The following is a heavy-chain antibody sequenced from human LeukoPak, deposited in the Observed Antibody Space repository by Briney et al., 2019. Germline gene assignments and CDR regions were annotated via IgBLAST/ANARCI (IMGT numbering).Heavy chain of an antibody. CDR1: GYTFTGYY. CDR2: SNPNSGGT. CDR3: ARPQRITMVRGVTQQNNWFDP. V-gene: IGHV1-2*02. Sequence: GASVKVSCMASGYTFTGYYMHWVRQAPGQGLEWMGWSNPNSGGTNYAQKFQGRVPMTRDTSISTAYMELSRLRSDDTAVYYCARPQRITMVRGVTQQNNWFDPWGQGTLVTVSS. J-gene: IGHJ5*02. D-gene: IGHD3-10*01.